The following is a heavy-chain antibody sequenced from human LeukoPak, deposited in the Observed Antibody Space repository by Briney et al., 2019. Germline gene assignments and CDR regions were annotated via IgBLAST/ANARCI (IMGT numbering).Heavy chain of an antibody. CDR3: ARDKVGYYYDSSGLTYYYYMDV. D-gene: IGHD3-22*01. Sequence: PGGSLRLSCAASGFTVSSNYMSWVRQAPGKGLEWVSVIYSCGSTYYADSVKGRFTISRDNSKNTLYLQMNSLRAEDTAVYYCARDKVGYYYDSSGLTYYYYMDVWGKGTTVTVSS. J-gene: IGHJ6*03. V-gene: IGHV3-53*05. CDR1: GFTVSSNY. CDR2: IYSCGST.